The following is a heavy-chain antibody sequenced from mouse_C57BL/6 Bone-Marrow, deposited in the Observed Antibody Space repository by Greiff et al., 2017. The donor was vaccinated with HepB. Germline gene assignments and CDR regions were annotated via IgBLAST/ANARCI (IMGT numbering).Heavy chain of an antibody. CDR2: ISYDGSN. Sequence: EVKLLESGPGLVKPSQSLSLTCSVTGYSITSGYYWNWIRQFPGNKLEWMGYISYDGSNNYNPSLKNRISITRDTSKNQFFLKLNSVTTEDTATYYCARIITTVVATNFDVWGTGTTVTVSS. CDR3: ARIITTVVATNFDV. V-gene: IGHV3-6*01. J-gene: IGHJ1*03. CDR1: GYSITSGYY. D-gene: IGHD1-1*01.